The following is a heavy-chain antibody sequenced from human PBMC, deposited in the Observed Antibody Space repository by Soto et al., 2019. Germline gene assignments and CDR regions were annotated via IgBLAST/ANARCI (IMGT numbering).Heavy chain of an antibody. D-gene: IGHD2-15*01. V-gene: IGHV3-66*01. Sequence: EVQLVESGGGLVQPGGSLRLSCAASGFTVSSNYMSWVRQAPGKGLEWVSVIYSGGSTYCADSVKGRFTISRDNSKNTLYLQMNSLRAEDTAVYYCAREPDCSGGSCYYYWYFDLWGRGTLVTVSS. CDR3: AREPDCSGGSCYYYWYFDL. CDR2: IYSGGST. J-gene: IGHJ2*01. CDR1: GFTVSSNY.